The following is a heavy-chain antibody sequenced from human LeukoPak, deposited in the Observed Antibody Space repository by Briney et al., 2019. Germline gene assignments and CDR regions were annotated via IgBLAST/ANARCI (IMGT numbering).Heavy chain of an antibody. D-gene: IGHD6-19*01. CDR1: GGSIRSYY. V-gene: IGHV4-59*12. J-gene: IGHJ5*02. CDR3: ARAGSSGWYFSGWFDP. Sequence: SETLSLTCTVSGGSIRSYYWNWIRQPPGKGLEWIGHMYYSGTTNYNPSLKSRVTISIDTSKNQFSLILTSLTAADTAVYYCARAGSSGWYFSGWFDPWGQGTLVTVSS. CDR2: MYYSGTT.